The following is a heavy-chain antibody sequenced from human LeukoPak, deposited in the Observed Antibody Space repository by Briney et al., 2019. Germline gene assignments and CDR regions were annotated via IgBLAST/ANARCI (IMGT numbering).Heavy chain of an antibody. CDR2: IYYSGRT. D-gene: IGHD4-17*01. J-gene: IGHJ5*02. CDR3: ARVRDGDYGYIGFDP. CDR1: GGSFSSGGYY. V-gene: IGHV4-31*03. Sequence: SQTLSLTCTVSGGSFSSGGYYWSWIRQHPGKGLEWIGYIYYSGRTYYNPSLKSRVTISVDTSKNQFSLKLSSVTAADTAVYHCARVRDGDYGYIGFDPWGQGTLVTVTS.